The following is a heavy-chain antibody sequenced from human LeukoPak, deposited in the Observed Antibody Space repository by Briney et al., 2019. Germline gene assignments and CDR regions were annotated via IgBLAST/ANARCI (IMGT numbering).Heavy chain of an antibody. D-gene: IGHD3-10*01. J-gene: IGHJ6*03. CDR2: ISDDGSNK. CDR3: AKAYYGSGSYYYYMDV. Sequence: PGGSLRLSCAASGFTFSSYGMHWVRQAPGKGLEWGAVISDDGSNKYYADSVKGRITISRDNSKNTLYLQMNSLRAEDTAVYYCAKAYYGSGSYYYYMDVWGKGTTVTVSS. CDR1: GFTFSSYG. V-gene: IGHV3-30*18.